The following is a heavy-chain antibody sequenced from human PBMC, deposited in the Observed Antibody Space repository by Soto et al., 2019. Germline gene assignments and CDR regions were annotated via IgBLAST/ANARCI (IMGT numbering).Heavy chain of an antibody. CDR2: ISWNSGSI. J-gene: IGHJ4*02. CDR1: GFTFDDYA. D-gene: IGHD6-13*01. V-gene: IGHV3-9*01. Sequence: PGGSLRLSCAASGFTFDDYAMHWVRQAPGKGLEWVSGISWNSGSIGYADSVKGRFTISRDNAKNSLYLQMNSLRAEDTALYYCAKTTRGGEQQLASHFDYWGQGTLVTVSS. CDR3: AKTTRGGEQQLASHFDY.